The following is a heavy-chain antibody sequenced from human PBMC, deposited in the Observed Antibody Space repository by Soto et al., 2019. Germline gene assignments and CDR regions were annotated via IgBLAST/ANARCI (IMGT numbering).Heavy chain of an antibody. Sequence: VQLVESWGGVVQPGRSLRLSCAASGFTFSDYAMHWFRQAPGKGLELVAVVSHDGRNTHYADSVKGRFTISCDSSQNTVSLEMTSLRAADTAVYYCAKGGRQWLVTSDFNYWGQGALVTVSS. D-gene: IGHD6-19*01. CDR1: GFTFSDYA. CDR2: VSHDGRNT. J-gene: IGHJ4*02. V-gene: IGHV3-30*18. CDR3: AKGGRQWLVTSDFNY.